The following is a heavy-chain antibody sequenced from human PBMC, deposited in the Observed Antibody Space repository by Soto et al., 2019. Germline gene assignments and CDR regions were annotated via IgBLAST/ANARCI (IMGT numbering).Heavy chain of an antibody. CDR2: IHSGGHS. J-gene: IGHJ5*02. D-gene: IGHD3-22*01. CDR3: ARHWHYDHNGADGFAP. Sequence: QVQLQESGPGLVKPSETLSLTCTVSGGSMNNNYWSWIRQPPGKGLEWIAWIHSGGHSSSNPSLRSRVTMXXDTSTNQFSLMVTSVPAADTAVYYCARHWHYDHNGADGFAPWGHGTLVTVSS. V-gene: IGHV4-59*08. CDR1: GGSMNNNY.